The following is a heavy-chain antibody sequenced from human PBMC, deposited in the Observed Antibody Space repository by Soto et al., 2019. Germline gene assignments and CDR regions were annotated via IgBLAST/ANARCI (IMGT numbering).Heavy chain of an antibody. CDR1: GFTFSSYA. Sequence: EVQLLESGGGLVQPGGSLRLSCAASGFTFSSYAMSWVRQAPGKGLEWVSAISGSGGSTYYADSVKGRFTISRDNSKNTLYLQMNSPRAEDTAVYYCAKGWQQLGWYFDLWGRGTLVTVSS. J-gene: IGHJ2*01. CDR3: AKGWQQLGWYFDL. V-gene: IGHV3-23*01. CDR2: ISGSGGST. D-gene: IGHD6-13*01.